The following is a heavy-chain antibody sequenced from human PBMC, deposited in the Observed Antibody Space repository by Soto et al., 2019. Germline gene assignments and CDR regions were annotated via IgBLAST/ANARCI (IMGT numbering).Heavy chain of an antibody. CDR2: ISYDGSNK. Sequence: QVQLVESGGGVVQPGRSLRLSCAASGFPFSSYGMHWVRQAPGKGLEWVAVISYDGSNKDYADSVKGRITISRDNSEKPLYMQTNRLRGDDTGVYYCAKGAVFWSGYYTGPLYGMEVWGQGITVIVSS. J-gene: IGHJ6*02. CDR1: GFPFSSYG. D-gene: IGHD3-3*01. V-gene: IGHV3-30*18. CDR3: AKGAVFWSGYYTGPLYGMEV.